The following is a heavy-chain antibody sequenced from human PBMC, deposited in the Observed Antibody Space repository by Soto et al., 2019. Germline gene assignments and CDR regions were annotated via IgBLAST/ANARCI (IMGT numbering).Heavy chain of an antibody. J-gene: IGHJ6*02. Sequence: QVQLQESGPGLVKPSQTLSLTCSVSGGSISSGDYYWNWIRQPPGKGLEWIGYIYYSGNTYYNPSLRRRVTISLDRSENQFSLKLSFVTAADTAVYYCARDRYYGSGTYYNFYYGMDVWGQGTTVTVSS. D-gene: IGHD3-10*01. CDR1: GGSISSGDYY. CDR2: IYYSGNT. V-gene: IGHV4-30-4*01. CDR3: ARDRYYGSGTYYNFYYGMDV.